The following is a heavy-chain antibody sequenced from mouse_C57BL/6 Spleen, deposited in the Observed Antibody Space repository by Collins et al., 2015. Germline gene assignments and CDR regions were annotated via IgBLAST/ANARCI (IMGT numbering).Heavy chain of an antibody. J-gene: IGHJ4*01. V-gene: IGHV9-1*02. CDR3: ARGDGYYGGYAMDY. CDR1: GYTFTNYG. CDR2: INTYTGEP. D-gene: IGHD2-3*01. Sequence: QIQLVQSGPELKKPGETVKISCKASGYTFTNYGMNWVKQAPGKGLKWMGWINTYTGEPTYADDFKGRFAFSLETSASTAYLQINNLKNEDMATYFCARGDGYYGGYAMDYWGQGTSVTVSS.